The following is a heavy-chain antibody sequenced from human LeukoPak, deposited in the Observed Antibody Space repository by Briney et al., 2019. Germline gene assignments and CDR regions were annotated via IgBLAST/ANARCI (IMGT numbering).Heavy chain of an antibody. V-gene: IGHV1-58*01. CDR2: IVVGSGNT. CDR3: AKQLGYCSDGSCYFPY. CDR1: GFTFTSSA. D-gene: IGHD2-15*01. J-gene: IGHJ4*02. Sequence: SVKVSCKASGFTFTSSAVQWVRQARGQRLEWIGWIVVGSGNTNYAQKFQERVTITRDMSTSTAYMELSSLRSEDTAVYYCAKQLGYCSDGSCYFPYWGQGTLVTVSS.